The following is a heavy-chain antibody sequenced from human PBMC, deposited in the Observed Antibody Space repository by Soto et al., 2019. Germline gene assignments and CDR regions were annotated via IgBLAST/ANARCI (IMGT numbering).Heavy chain of an antibody. V-gene: IGHV3-30*18. CDR2: ISYDGSNK. J-gene: IGHJ4*02. CDR1: GFTFSSDG. Sequence: QVQLVEPGGGVVQPGRSLRLSCAASGFTFSSDGMHWVRQAPGKGLEWVAVISYDGSNKYYADSVKGRFTISSDNSNNTLYPQINSRGAEDTAAYYCAKETYSGPLDYWGQGTLVTVPS. D-gene: IGHD2-15*01. CDR3: AKETYSGPLDY.